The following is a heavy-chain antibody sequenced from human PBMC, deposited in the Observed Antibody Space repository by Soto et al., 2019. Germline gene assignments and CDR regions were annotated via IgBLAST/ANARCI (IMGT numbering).Heavy chain of an antibody. CDR2: IYYSGST. V-gene: IGHV4-59*05. CDR3: ARRLYYDSSGFEGGGMDV. CDR1: GSVISSDY. J-gene: IGHJ6*02. D-gene: IGHD3-22*01. Sequence: PSETLWHSFVVAGSVISSDYWSCIRKPPGKGLEWIGSIYYSGSTYYNPSLKSRVTISVDTSKNQFSLKLSSVTAADTAVYYCARRLYYDSSGFEGGGMDVWGQGTTVTVSS.